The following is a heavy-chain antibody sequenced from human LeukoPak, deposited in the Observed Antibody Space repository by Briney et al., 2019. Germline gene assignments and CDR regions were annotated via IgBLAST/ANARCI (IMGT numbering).Heavy chain of an antibody. CDR1: GFTFSSFV. CDR2: ISDSGDNT. V-gene: IGHV3-23*01. J-gene: IGHJ4*02. Sequence: GGSLRLSCAASGFTFSSFVMHWVRQAPGKGLEWVSTISDSGDNTYYADSVKGRFTISRDNSKNTLYLQMNSLRAEDTAVYYCAKAMEQGAALDYWGQGTLVTVSS. D-gene: IGHD1-26*01. CDR3: AKAMEQGAALDY.